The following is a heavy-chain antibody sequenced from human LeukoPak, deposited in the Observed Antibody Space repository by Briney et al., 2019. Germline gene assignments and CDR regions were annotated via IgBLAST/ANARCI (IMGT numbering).Heavy chain of an antibody. Sequence: ASVKVSCKASGYTFTDHFMHWMRQAPGQGLEWVGEINPYNGITKYAWRFQGGVSITRDTSISTAFMEVSRLTSDDTAVYYCARDNSLNDFDFWGQGTLVTVAS. V-gene: IGHV1-2*02. CDR3: ARDNSLNDFDF. CDR1: GYTFTDHF. CDR2: INPYNGIT. D-gene: IGHD1-1*01. J-gene: IGHJ4*02.